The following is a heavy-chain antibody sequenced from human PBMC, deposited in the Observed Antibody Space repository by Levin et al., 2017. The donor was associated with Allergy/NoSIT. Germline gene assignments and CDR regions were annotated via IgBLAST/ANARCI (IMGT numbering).Heavy chain of an antibody. V-gene: IGHV4-59*08. J-gene: IGHJ1*01. Sequence: SQTLSLTCTVSGGSISSYYWSWIRQPPGKGLEWIGYIYYSGSTNYNPSLKSRVTISVDTSKNQFSLKLSSVTAADTAVYYCARVQKVRVAATFGEYFQHWGQGTLVTVSS. D-gene: IGHD2-15*01. CDR2: IYYSGST. CDR3: ARVQKVRVAATFGEYFQH. CDR1: GGSISSYY.